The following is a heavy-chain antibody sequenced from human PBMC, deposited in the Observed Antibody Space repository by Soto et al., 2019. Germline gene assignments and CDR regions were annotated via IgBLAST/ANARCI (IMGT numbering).Heavy chain of an antibody. V-gene: IGHV6-1*01. Sequence: SQTLSLTCAISGDSVSSNSAAWNWIRQSPSRGLEWLGRTYYRSKWYNDYAVSVKSRITINPDTSKNQFSLQLNSVTPEDTAVYYCARSSYSSGWYGVTRRYNWFDPWGQGTLVTVSS. CDR3: ARSSYSSGWYGVTRRYNWFDP. CDR2: TYYRSKWYN. J-gene: IGHJ5*02. CDR1: GDSVSSNSAA. D-gene: IGHD6-19*01.